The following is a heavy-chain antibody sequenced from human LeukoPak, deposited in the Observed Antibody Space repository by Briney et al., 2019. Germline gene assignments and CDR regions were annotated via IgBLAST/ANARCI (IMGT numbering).Heavy chain of an antibody. D-gene: IGHD4-17*01. CDR1: GFTFSNVW. V-gene: IGHV3-15*01. Sequence: GGSLRLSCAASGFTFSNVWMSWVRQAPGKGLEWVGRIKSKTDGGTTDFAAPVKGRFTISRDDSKSTLYLQMNSLKTEDTAVYYCAKRPSDYGDYVSYFDYWGQGTLVTVSS. CDR3: AKRPSDYGDYVSYFDY. J-gene: IGHJ4*02. CDR2: IKSKTDGGTT.